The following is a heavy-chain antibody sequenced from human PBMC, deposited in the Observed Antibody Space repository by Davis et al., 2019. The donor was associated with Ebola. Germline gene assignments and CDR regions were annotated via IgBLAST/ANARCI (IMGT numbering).Heavy chain of an antibody. Sequence: SVKVSCKASGGTFSTYGITWVRQAPGQGLEWMGGTMPIFGSATYAQKFRGRVTITADQSTSTAYMELSSLRSEDTAVYYCARQYVEYYDFWSGYLDYWGQGTLVTVSS. J-gene: IGHJ4*02. CDR3: ARQYVEYYDFWSGYLDY. CDR2: TMPIFGSA. D-gene: IGHD3-3*01. V-gene: IGHV1-69*13. CDR1: GGTFSTYG.